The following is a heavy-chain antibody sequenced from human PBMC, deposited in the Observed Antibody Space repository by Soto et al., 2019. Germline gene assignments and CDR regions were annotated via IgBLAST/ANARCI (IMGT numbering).Heavy chain of an antibody. Sequence: QVQLVQSGAEVKKPGSSVKVSCKPSGGSFSSHAVSWVRQAPGQGLEWVGGIVPIFGTKNYAEKFQGRVTITADKSTSTVYMDLSSLKSEDTAVYFCARDRRDQTIFGMVGYSDLWGRGTLVSVSS. CDR3: ARDRRDQTIFGMVGYSDL. D-gene: IGHD3-3*01. J-gene: IGHJ2*01. V-gene: IGHV1-69*06. CDR1: GGSFSSHA. CDR2: IVPIFGTK.